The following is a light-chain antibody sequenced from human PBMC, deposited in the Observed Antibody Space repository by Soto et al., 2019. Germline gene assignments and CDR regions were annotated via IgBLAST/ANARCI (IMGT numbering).Light chain of an antibody. Sequence: EILLAQSPGTLSLSPGERATLSCRASQSITSNYLAWYQQKPGQATRLLIYGASSRANGIPDRFSGSGSGTDFTLTIRRLEPQDFALYYCQQYGSSYPWTFGQGTKVDIK. V-gene: IGKV3-20*01. CDR2: GAS. J-gene: IGKJ1*01. CDR3: QQYGSSYPWT. CDR1: QSITSNY.